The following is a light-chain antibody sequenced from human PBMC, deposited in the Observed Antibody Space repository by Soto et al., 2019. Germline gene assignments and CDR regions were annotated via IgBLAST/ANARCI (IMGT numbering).Light chain of an antibody. J-gene: IGLJ1*01. CDR2: DVS. V-gene: IGLV2-14*01. CDR3: SSYTSSSIYV. CDR1: SSDVGGYNY. Sequence: QSVLTQPASVSGSPGQSITISCTGTSSDVGGYNYVSWYQQHPGKAPKLMIYDVSNGPSGVSNRFSGSKSGNTASLTTSGLQAEDEADYYCSSYTSSSIYVFGTGTKVTVL.